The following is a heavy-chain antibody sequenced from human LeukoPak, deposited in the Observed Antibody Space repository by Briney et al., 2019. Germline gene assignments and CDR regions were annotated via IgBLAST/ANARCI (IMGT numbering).Heavy chain of an antibody. CDR1: TGSISIDY. CDR2: IYYSGST. J-gene: IGHJ4*02. CDR3: ARHEDGTTLDY. D-gene: IGHD1-7*01. Sequence: SETLSLTCTVSTGSISIDYWSWIPQPPGKGLEWIGSIYYSGSTNHNASLKSRVTMSVDTSKNQISLKLSSVTAADTAVYYCARHEDGTTLDYWGQGTLVTVSS. V-gene: IGHV4-59*08.